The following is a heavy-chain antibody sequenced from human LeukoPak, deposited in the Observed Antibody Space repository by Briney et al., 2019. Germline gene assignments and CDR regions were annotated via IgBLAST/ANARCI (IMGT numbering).Heavy chain of an antibody. V-gene: IGHV3-33*06. J-gene: IGHJ6*02. CDR3: AKDWVVPLGMDV. CDR1: GFTFSSYG. CDR2: IWYDGSNK. D-gene: IGHD2-15*01. Sequence: PGRSLRLSCAASGFTFSSYGMHWVRQAPGKGLEWVAVIWYDGSNKYYADSVKGRFTISRDNSKNTLYLQMNSLRAEDTAVYYCAKDWVVPLGMDVWGQGTTVTVSS.